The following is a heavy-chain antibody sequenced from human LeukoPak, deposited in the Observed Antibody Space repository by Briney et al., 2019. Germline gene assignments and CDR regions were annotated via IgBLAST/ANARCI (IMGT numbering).Heavy chain of an antibody. V-gene: IGHV3-21*01. J-gene: IGHJ4*02. CDR1: GFTFSSYS. D-gene: IGHD6-19*01. CDR3: ARDLEVAVALDY. CDR2: ISSSSSYI. Sequence: GGSLRLSCAASGFTFSSYSMNWVRQAPGKGLEWVSSISSSSSYIYYADSVKGRFTISRDNAKNSLYLQMNSLRAEDTAVYYCARDLEVAVALDYWGQGALVTVSS.